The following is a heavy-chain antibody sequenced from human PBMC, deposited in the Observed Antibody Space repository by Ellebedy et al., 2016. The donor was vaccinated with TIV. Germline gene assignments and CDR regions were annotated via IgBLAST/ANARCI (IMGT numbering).Heavy chain of an antibody. V-gene: IGHV3-30-3*01. CDR1: GFPFSSYA. CDR3: ARGRGGHYSRDGLDV. CDR2: ISYDGTNK. J-gene: IGHJ3*01. D-gene: IGHD2-15*01. Sequence: GESLKISCAASGFPFSSYAIHWVRQAPGEGLEWVALISYDGTNKYYADSVKGRFTISRDNSKNTLYLQMNSLRAEDTAVYYCARGRGGHYSRDGLDVWGQGTMVTVSS.